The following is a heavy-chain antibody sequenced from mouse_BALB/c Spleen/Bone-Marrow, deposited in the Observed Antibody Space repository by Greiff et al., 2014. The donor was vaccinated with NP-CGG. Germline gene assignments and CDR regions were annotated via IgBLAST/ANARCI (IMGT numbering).Heavy chain of an antibody. D-gene: IGHD2-14*01. CDR1: GYTLSSYV. Sequence: VQLQQSGPELVKPGASVKMSCKASGYTLSSYVMHWVKQKPGQGLEWIGYINPYNDGTKYNEKFKGKATLTSDKSSSTAYTELSSLTSEDSAVYYCAKGDNYRYDFDYWGQGTTLTVSS. V-gene: IGHV1-14*01. CDR2: INPYNDGT. J-gene: IGHJ2*01. CDR3: AKGDNYRYDFDY.